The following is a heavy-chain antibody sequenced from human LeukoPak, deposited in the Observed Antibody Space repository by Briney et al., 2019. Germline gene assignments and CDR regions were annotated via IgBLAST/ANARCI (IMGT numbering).Heavy chain of an antibody. Sequence: PSETLSVTCTVSGDSINSLDLWSWVRQPPGKGLEGIGEMYLSGTTHSNPSVKSRVTISIDKSKNPFFLNLSSVTAADTAVYYCAGLVGRYSSGLYYYYFDYWGQGTLVTVSS. J-gene: IGHJ4*02. D-gene: IGHD3-22*01. V-gene: IGHV4-4*02. CDR2: MYLSGTT. CDR1: GDSINSLDL. CDR3: AGLVGRYSSGLYYYYFDY.